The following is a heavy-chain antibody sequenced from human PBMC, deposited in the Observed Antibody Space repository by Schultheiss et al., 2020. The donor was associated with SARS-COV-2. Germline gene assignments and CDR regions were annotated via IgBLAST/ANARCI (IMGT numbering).Heavy chain of an antibody. CDR2: ISYDGSNK. J-gene: IGHJ5*02. CDR1: GYTLTKLS. D-gene: IGHD6-13*01. Sequence: SCKVSGYTLTKLSMHWVRQAPGKGLEWVAVISYDGSNKYYADSVKGRFTISRDNSKNTLYLQMNSLRVEDTAVYYCARGVGAAAGTNWFDRWGQGSLVTVSS. CDR3: ARGVGAAAGTNWFDR. V-gene: IGHV3-33*05.